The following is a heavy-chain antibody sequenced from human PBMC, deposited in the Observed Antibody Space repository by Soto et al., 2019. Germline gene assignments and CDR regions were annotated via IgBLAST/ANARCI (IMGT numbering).Heavy chain of an antibody. V-gene: IGHV1-69*08. CDR3: AGDPDSHYNDSHAYSYP. D-gene: IGHD3-22*01. J-gene: IGHJ5*02. CDR2: IIPIIGII. Sequence: QVQLVQSGAEVKKPGSSVKVSCKASGGTFSTYTITWVRQAPGQGLEWMGRIIPIIGIINYAQKFQGRVTITADKYSGPXYMGLTRLRSDDTAVYYCAGDPDSHYNDSHAYSYPWGQGTLVTVSS. CDR1: GGTFSTYT.